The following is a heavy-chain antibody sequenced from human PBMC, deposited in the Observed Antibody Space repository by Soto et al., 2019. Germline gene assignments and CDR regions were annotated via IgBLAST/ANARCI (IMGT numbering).Heavy chain of an antibody. CDR1: GFTFSSYA. V-gene: IGHV3-30-3*01. CDR2: ISYDGSNK. D-gene: IGHD6-13*01. J-gene: IGHJ4*02. Sequence: QVQLVESGGGVGQLGRSLRLSCAASGFTFSSYAMHWVRQAPGKGLEWVAVISYDGSNKYYADSVKGRFTISRDNSKNTLYLQMNSLRAEDTAVYYCASGSSSSWYSSFDYWGQGTLVIVSS. CDR3: ASGSSSSWYSSFDY.